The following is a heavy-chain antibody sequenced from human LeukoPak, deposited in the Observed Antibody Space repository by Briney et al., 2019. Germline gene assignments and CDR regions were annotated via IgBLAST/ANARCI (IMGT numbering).Heavy chain of an antibody. CDR3: ARVDLDYAGIVVVVAATPLGY. V-gene: IGHV1-18*01. CDR1: GYTFTSYG. CDR2: ISAYNGNT. Sequence: ASVKVSCKASGYTFTSYGISWVRQAPGQGLEWMGWISAYNGNTNYAQKLKGRVTMTTDTSTSTAYMELRSLRSDDTAVYYCARVDLDYAGIVVVVAATPLGYWGQGTLVTVSS. J-gene: IGHJ4*02. D-gene: IGHD2-15*01.